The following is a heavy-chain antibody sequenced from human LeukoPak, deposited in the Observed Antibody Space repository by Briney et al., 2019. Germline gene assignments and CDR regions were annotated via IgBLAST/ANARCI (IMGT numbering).Heavy chain of an antibody. CDR2: INPNSGGT. Sequence: ASVKVSCKASGYTFTGYYMHWVRQAPGQGLEWMERINPNSGGTNYAQKFQGRVTMTRDTSISTAYMELSRLRSDDTAVYYCARVARGVMRDDYWGQGTLVTVSS. V-gene: IGHV1-2*06. CDR1: GYTFTGYY. CDR3: ARVARGVMRDDY. J-gene: IGHJ4*02. D-gene: IGHD3-10*01.